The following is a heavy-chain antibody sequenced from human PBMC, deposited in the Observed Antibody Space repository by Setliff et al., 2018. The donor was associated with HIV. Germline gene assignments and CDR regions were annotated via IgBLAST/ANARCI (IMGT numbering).Heavy chain of an antibody. CDR3: ARGVVDYDFWSGSGDYYYMDV. V-gene: IGHV4-39*07. CDR1: GGSISSSSYY. Sequence: LSLTCTVSGGSISSSSYYWGWIRQPPGKGLEWIGSIYYSVSTKYNPSLKSRVSMSIDTSKNQFSLKMSSVTAADTAVYYCARGVVDYDFWSGSGDYYYMDVWGKGTTVTVSS. CDR2: IYYSVST. D-gene: IGHD3-3*01. J-gene: IGHJ6*03.